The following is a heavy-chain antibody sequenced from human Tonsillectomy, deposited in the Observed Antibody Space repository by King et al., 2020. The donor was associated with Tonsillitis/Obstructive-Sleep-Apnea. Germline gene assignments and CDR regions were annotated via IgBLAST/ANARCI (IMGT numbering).Heavy chain of an antibody. Sequence: VTLKESGPVLVKPTETLTLTCAISGFSLSTPGMSVSWVRQPPGKALEWLAHIFPNDRKSYNTSLKSRRTISKDTSKSQVVLTMTNMDPVDTATYYCARVTVGANEAYYYYYYMDVWGKGTTVTVSS. CDR1: GFSLSTPGMS. CDR2: IFPNDRK. V-gene: IGHV2-26*03. J-gene: IGHJ6*03. D-gene: IGHD1-26*01. CDR3: ARVTVGANEAYYYYYYMDV.